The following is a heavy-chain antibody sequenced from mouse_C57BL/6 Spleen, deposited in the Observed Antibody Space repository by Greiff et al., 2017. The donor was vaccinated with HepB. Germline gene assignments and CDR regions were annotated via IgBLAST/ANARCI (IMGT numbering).Heavy chain of an antibody. V-gene: IGHV5-17*01. CDR2: ISSGSSTI. Sequence: DVMLVESGGGLVKPGGSLKLSCAASGFTFSDYGMHWVRQAPEKGLEWVAYISSGSSTIYYADTVKGRFTISRDNAKNTLFLQMTSLRSEDTAMYYCARHYYSNYVEAMDYRGQGTSVTVSS. D-gene: IGHD2-5*01. J-gene: IGHJ4*01. CDR1: GFTFSDYG. CDR3: ARHYYSNYVEAMDY.